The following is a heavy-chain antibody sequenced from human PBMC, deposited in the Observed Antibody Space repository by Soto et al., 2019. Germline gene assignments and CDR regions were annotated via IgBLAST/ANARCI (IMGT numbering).Heavy chain of an antibody. Sequence: EVQLVESGGGLVKPGGSLRLSCAASGFTFSSYSMNWVRQAPGKGLEWVSSISSSSSYIYYADSVKGRFTISRDNAKNSLYLQMNSLRAEDTAVYYCARMGWEYSSSSRLDYWGQGTLVTVSS. CDR2: ISSSSSYI. V-gene: IGHV3-21*01. CDR3: ARMGWEYSSSSRLDY. D-gene: IGHD6-6*01. J-gene: IGHJ4*02. CDR1: GFTFSSYS.